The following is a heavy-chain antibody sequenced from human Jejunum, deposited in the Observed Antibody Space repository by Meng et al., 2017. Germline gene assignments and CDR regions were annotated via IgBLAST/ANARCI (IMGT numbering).Heavy chain of an antibody. CDR3: AKRRPVGPTPGSLDV. Sequence: GESLKISCAASGFSFSNHGMYWVRQAPHKGLEWVAVASADGNNKIYADSVKGRFTISRDNSKNTLFLQMNTLGLDDTALYYCAKRRPVGPTPGSLDVWGQGTMVTVSS. CDR1: GFSFSNHG. CDR2: ASADGNNK. D-gene: IGHD2-2*01. J-gene: IGHJ3*01. V-gene: IGHV3-30*19.